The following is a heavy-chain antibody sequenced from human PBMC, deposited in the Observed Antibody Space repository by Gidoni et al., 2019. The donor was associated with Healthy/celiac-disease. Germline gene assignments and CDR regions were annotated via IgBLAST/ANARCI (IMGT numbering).Heavy chain of an antibody. J-gene: IGHJ3*02. CDR1: GFTFSSYW. D-gene: IGHD4-17*01. Sequence: EVQLVESGGGLVQPGGSLRLSCAASGFTFSSYWMSWVRQAPGKGLEWVANIKQDGSEKYYVDSVRGRFTISRDNAKNSLYLQMNSLRAEDTALYYCATYDYGDYVAFDIWGQGTMVTVSS. CDR3: ATYDYGDYVAFDI. V-gene: IGHV3-7*01. CDR2: IKQDGSEK.